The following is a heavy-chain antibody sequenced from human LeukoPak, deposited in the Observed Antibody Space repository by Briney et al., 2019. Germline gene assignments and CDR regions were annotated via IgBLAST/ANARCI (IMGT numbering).Heavy chain of an antibody. CDR3: ATYCSTTNCYPD. D-gene: IGHD2-2*01. Sequence: GSIXXXXXXWXWXXXPPXXXXQXIGIMSYRLASYYNPSLKSRVTMSVDTSKNQFSLRLSSVTAADTAVYYCATYCSTTNCYPDWGQGTLVTVSS. CDR2: MSYRLAS. CDR1: GSIXXXXXX. J-gene: IGHJ4*02. V-gene: IGHV4-39*01.